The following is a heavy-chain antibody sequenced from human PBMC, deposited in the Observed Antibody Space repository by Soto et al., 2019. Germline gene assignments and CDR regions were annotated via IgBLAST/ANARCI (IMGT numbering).Heavy chain of an antibody. CDR2: INTYNGAT. CDR3: ARYCSGGSCHKGVPDY. CDR1: GYTLITYG. Sequence: QVQLVQSGAEVKKPGASVTVSCTVSGYTLITYGISWVRQAPGQGLEWMGWINTYNGATNYAQNLQGRVTMTRDTSTNTAYMEMRSLRSDDKAVYYCARYCSGGSCHKGVPDYWGQGTLVTVSS. V-gene: IGHV1-18*01. J-gene: IGHJ4*02. D-gene: IGHD2-15*01.